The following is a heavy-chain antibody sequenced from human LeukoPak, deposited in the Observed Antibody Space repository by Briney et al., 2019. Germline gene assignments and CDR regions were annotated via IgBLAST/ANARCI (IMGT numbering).Heavy chain of an antibody. V-gene: IGHV1-24*01. Sequence: APVKGSSKVPGYTLTELSMQSVRQAPGNGREWVGGFYPENGETLYTHKFHGRVTLTQDTSTDTAYIELSSLRYEDTGVYYCATGWAYALTIFGDADYWGQGTLVAVSS. CDR1: GYTLTELS. CDR2: FYPENGET. CDR3: ATGWAYALTIFGDADY. J-gene: IGHJ4*02. D-gene: IGHD3-3*01.